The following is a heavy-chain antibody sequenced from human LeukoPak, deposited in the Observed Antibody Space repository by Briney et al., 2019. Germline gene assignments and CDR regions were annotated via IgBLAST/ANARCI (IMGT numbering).Heavy chain of an antibody. CDR2: ISYDGSNK. V-gene: IGHV3-30-3*01. Sequence: PGGSLRLSCAASGFTFSSYAMHWVRQAPGKGLEGLAVISYDGSNKYYADSVKGRFTISRDNSKNTLYLQMNRLRAEDTAVYYCARSTMVRGDYFDYWGQGTLVTVSS. CDR3: ARSTMVRGDYFDY. J-gene: IGHJ4*02. D-gene: IGHD3-10*01. CDR1: GFTFSSYA.